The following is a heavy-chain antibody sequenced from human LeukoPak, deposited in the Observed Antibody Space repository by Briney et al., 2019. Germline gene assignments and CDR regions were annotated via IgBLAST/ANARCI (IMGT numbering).Heavy chain of an antibody. CDR3: AREGRTGGFDY. V-gene: IGHV1-69*13. Sequence: GASVTVSCKASGGTFSSYAISWVRQAPGQGLEWMGGIIPIFGTANYAQKFQGRVTITADESTSTAYMELSSLRSEDMAVYYCAREGRTGGFDYWGQGTLVTVSS. J-gene: IGHJ4*02. CDR1: GGTFSSYA. D-gene: IGHD7-27*01. CDR2: IIPIFGTA.